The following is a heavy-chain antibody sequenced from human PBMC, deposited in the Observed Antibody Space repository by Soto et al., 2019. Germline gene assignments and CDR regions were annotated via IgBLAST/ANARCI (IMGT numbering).Heavy chain of an antibody. CDR2: IYYSGST. J-gene: IGHJ4*02. V-gene: IGHV4-61*01. CDR3: ARVGVLRGGFDY. D-gene: IGHD3-16*01. Sequence: PSETLSLTCTVSGGSVSSGSYYWSWIRQPPGKGLEWIGYIYYSGSTNYNPSLKSRVTISVDTSKNQFSLKLSSVTAADTAVYYCARVGVLRGGFDYWGQGTLVTVSS. CDR1: GGSVSSGSYY.